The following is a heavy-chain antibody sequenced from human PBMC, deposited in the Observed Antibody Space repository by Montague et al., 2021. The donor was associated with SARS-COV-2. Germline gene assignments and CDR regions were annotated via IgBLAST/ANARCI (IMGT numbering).Heavy chain of an antibody. CDR2: ISSSSSYI. D-gene: IGHD3-10*01. Sequence: SLRLSCAASGFTFSSYRMNWVRQAPGKGLEWVSSISSSSSYIYYADSVEGRFTISRDNAKNSLYLQMNSLRAEDTAVYYCARESPYYGSGSEGFDYWGQGTLVTVSS. CDR1: GFTFSSYR. CDR3: ARESPYYGSGSEGFDY. V-gene: IGHV3-21*01. J-gene: IGHJ4*02.